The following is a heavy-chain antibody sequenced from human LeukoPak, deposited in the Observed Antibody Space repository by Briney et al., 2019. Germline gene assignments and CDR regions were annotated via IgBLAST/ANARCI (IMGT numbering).Heavy chain of an antibody. V-gene: IGHV3-7*05. CDR1: GFTFSRYW. Sequence: PGGSLRLSCAASGFTFSRYWMSWVRQAPGRGLEWVANIKQDGSEKYYVDSVKGRFTISRDNVKNSLYLQMNSLRAEDTAVFYCARDTVVVVSATSLFDYWGQGTLVTVSS. CDR2: IKQDGSEK. CDR3: ARDTVVVVSATSLFDY. J-gene: IGHJ4*02. D-gene: IGHD2-15*01.